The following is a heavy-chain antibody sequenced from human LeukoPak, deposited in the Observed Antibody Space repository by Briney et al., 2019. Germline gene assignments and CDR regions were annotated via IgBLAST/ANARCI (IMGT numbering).Heavy chain of an antibody. CDR2: IKQDGSEK. J-gene: IGHJ5*02. D-gene: IGHD3-22*01. Sequence: GGSLRLSCAASGFTFSSYWMSWVRQAPGKGLEWVANIKQDGSEKYYVGSVKGRFTISRDNAKNSLYLQMNSLRAEDTAVYYCARASDYYDSSGYLTWGQGTLVTVSS. CDR3: ARASDYYDSSGYLT. V-gene: IGHV3-7*03. CDR1: GFTFSSYW.